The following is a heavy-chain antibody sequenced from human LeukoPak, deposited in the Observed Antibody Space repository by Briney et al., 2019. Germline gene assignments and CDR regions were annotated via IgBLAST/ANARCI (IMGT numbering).Heavy chain of an antibody. V-gene: IGHV4-31*03. CDR2: IYYSGST. Sequence: SETLSLTCSVSGGSISRSDYYWSWIRQHPGKGLEWIGYIYYSGSTYYNPSLKSRVTISVDTSKNQFSLKLSSVTAADTAVYYCARATPGYFDYWGQGTLVTVSS. CDR3: ARATPGYFDY. CDR1: GGSISRSDYY. J-gene: IGHJ4*02.